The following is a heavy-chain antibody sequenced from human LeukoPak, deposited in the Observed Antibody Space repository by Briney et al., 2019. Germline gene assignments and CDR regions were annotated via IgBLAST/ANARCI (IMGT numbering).Heavy chain of an antibody. CDR1: RFIFSNYA. CDR3: ARQDCSGGSCYLNY. Sequence: GGSLRLSCAASRFIFSNYAMHWVRQAPGKGLDWVAVISYHGSDQYYADSVKGRFTIPRDYSKNTLYLQMNSLRTEDTAVYYCARQDCSGGSCYLNYWGQGTLVTVSS. V-gene: IGHV3-30*04. J-gene: IGHJ4*02. D-gene: IGHD2-15*01. CDR2: ISYHGSDQ.